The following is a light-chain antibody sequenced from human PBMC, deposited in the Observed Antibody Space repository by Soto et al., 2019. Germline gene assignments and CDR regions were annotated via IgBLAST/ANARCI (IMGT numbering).Light chain of an antibody. Sequence: EIVMTQSPATLSVSPGERATLSCRASQSVSSNLGWYQQKPGQAPRLLIYGASTRATGVPARFSGSGSGTEFTLTISSLQSEDFAVYYCQQYNRWPRTFGGGTKVGIK. CDR3: QQYNRWPRT. CDR1: QSVSSN. CDR2: GAS. J-gene: IGKJ4*01. V-gene: IGKV3-15*01.